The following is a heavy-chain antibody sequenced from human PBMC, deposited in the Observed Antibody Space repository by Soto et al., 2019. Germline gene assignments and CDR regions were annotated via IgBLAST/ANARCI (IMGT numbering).Heavy chain of an antibody. J-gene: IGHJ4*02. Sequence: GESLKISCKGSGYSFTSYWIGWVRQMPGKGLEWMGIIYPADSDTRYSPSFQGQVTSSADKSINTAYLQWSSLKSSDTAMYYCARQRRLSVPDYWGQGTLVTVSS. CDR1: GYSFTSYW. CDR3: ARQRRLSVPDY. CDR2: IYPADSDT. D-gene: IGHD1-1*01. V-gene: IGHV5-51*01.